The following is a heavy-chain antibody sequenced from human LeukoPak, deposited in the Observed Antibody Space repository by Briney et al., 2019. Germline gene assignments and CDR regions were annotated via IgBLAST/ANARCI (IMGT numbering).Heavy chain of an antibody. CDR2: IYHSGST. D-gene: IGHD6-19*01. CDR3: ARAPSQDSSGDY. J-gene: IGHJ4*02. V-gene: IGHV4-38-2*02. Sequence: SETLSLTCTVSGYSISSGYYWGWIRQPPGKGLEWIGSIYHSGSTYYNPSLKSRVTISVDTSKNQFSLKLSSVTAADTAVYYCARAPSQDSSGDYWGQGTLVTVSS. CDR1: GYSISSGYY.